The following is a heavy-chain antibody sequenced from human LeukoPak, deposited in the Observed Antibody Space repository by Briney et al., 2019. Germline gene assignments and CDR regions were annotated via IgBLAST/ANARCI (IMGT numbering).Heavy chain of an antibody. J-gene: IGHJ6*03. V-gene: IGHV4-39*07. Sequence: PSETLSLTCTVSGGSISSGGYYWGWIRQPPGKGLEWIGTIYYSGSTYYNASLKSRVTISVDTSKNQFSLKLNSVTAADTAVYYCARVYSGDYIVVYYYMDVWGKGTTVTVSS. CDR2: IYYSGST. CDR3: ARVYSGDYIVVYYYMDV. CDR1: GGSISSGGYY. D-gene: IGHD4-17*01.